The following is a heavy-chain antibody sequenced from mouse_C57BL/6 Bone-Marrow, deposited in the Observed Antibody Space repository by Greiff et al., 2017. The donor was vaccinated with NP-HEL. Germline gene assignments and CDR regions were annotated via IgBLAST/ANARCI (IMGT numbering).Heavy chain of an antibody. J-gene: IGHJ4*01. D-gene: IGHD1-1*01. CDR2: ISDGGSYT. CDR3: ARDGHYYGSTSYYAMDY. V-gene: IGHV5-4*01. CDR1: GFTFSSYA. Sequence: EVKLMESGGGLVKPGGSLKLSCAASGFTFSSYAMSWVRQTPEKRLEWVATISDGGSYTYYPDNVKSRFTISRDNSKNNLYLQMSHLKSEDTAMYYCARDGHYYGSTSYYAMDYWGQGTSVTVSS.